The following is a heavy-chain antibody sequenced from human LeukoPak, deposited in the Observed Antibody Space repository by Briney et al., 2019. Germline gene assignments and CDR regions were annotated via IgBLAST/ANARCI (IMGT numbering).Heavy chain of an antibody. CDR3: AAALVVAGLTD. CDR1: GGSISSYY. V-gene: IGHV4-59*01. J-gene: IGHJ4*02. D-gene: IGHD6-19*01. Sequence: PSETLSLTCTVSGGSISSYYWSWIRQPPGKGLEWIGYIYYSGSTNYNPSLKSRVTISVDTPKKQFSLRLTSVTAADTAVYYCAAALVVAGLTDWGQGTLVTVSS. CDR2: IYYSGST.